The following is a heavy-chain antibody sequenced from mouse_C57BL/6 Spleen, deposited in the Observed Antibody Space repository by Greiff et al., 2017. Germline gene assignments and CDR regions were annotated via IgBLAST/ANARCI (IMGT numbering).Heavy chain of an antibody. V-gene: IGHV5-6*01. CDR1: GFTFSSYG. D-gene: IGHD1-1*01. CDR3: ARQITTVQYLFDY. Sequence: EVMLVESGGDLVKPGGSLKLSCAASGFTFSSYGMSWVRQTPDKRLEWVATISSGGSYTYYPDSVKGRFTISRDNAKTTLYLQMSSLKSDDTAMYYGARQITTVQYLFDYWGQGTTLTVSS. CDR2: ISSGGSYT. J-gene: IGHJ2*01.